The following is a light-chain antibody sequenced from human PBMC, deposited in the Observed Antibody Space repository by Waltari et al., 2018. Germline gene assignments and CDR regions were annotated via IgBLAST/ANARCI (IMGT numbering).Light chain of an antibody. CDR2: KDR. V-gene: IGLV3-25*03. J-gene: IGLJ2*01. CDR3: QSGDNSGTNRVL. Sequence: SYELTQPPSVSVSPGQTARITCSGDALPKQYVYWYQQKSGQAPLLVMYKDRERPSGIPWRFSGASSGTTVTLTISGVQAEDEADYHCQSGDNSGTNRVLFGGGTKLTVL. CDR1: ALPKQY.